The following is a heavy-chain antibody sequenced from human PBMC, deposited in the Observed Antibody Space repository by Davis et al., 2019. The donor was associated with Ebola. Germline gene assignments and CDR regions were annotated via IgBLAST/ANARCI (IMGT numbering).Heavy chain of an antibody. CDR3: ARGGRYYDSSGYLDFDP. Sequence: GESLKISCAASGFTFSSYGMHWVRQAPGKGLEWVAVIWYVGSNKYYADSVKGRFTISRDNSKNTLYLQMNSLRAEDTAVYYCARGGRYYDSSGYLDFDPWGQGTLVTVSS. CDR1: GFTFSSYG. J-gene: IGHJ5*02. V-gene: IGHV3-33*01. CDR2: IWYVGSNK. D-gene: IGHD3-22*01.